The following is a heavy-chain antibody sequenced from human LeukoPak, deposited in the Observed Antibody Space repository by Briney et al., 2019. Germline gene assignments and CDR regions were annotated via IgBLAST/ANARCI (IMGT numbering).Heavy chain of an antibody. V-gene: IGHV3-53*01. CDR3: ARVIWGSAAAIDY. Sequence: PGGSLRLSCAASGFTVSSNYMSWVRQAPGEGLEWVSVIYSGGSTYYADSGKGRFTIARDNSKNTLYLQMNSLRAEDTAVYYCARVIWGSAAAIDYWGQGTLVTVSS. D-gene: IGHD6-13*01. CDR2: IYSGGST. CDR1: GFTVSSNY. J-gene: IGHJ4*02.